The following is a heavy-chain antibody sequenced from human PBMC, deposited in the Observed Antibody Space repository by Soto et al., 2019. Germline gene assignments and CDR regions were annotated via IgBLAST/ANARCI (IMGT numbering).Heavy chain of an antibody. Sequence: PSETLSLTCTVSGGSISNYYWSWIRQPPGKGLEWIGYIYYSGSTYYNPSLKSRVTISVDTSKNQFSLKLSSVTAADTAVYYCARQTNGYYYYGMDVWGQGTTVTVSS. CDR2: IYYSGST. CDR3: ARQTNGYYYYGMDV. J-gene: IGHJ6*02. D-gene: IGHD2-8*01. V-gene: IGHV4-30-4*01. CDR1: GGSISNYY.